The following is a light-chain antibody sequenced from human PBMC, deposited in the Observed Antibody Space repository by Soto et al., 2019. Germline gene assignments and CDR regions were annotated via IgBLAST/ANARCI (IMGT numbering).Light chain of an antibody. CDR3: QQSSITPPT. J-gene: IGKJ1*01. CDR2: AAS. V-gene: IGKV1-39*01. Sequence: DIQMTQSPSSLSASAGDRVTITCRASQSIGRSLNWYQQKPGKAPKPLIYAASSLQSGVPSRFSGSGSGTDFTLTISSLQPDDFATYYCQQSSITPPTFVQGTRVEI. CDR1: QSIGRS.